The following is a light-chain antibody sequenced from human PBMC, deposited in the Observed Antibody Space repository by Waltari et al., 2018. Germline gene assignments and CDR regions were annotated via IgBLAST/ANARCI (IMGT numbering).Light chain of an antibody. CDR1: QSVNIN. CDR3: QQYNNWPPWT. J-gene: IGKJ1*01. CDR2: GAS. Sequence: EIVMTQSPATLSLSPGARATLSCRASQSVNINLAWYQQKPGQGPRLLIYGASTRATAIPARFSGSGSGTEFTLTISSLQSEDFAVYYCQQYNNWPPWTFGQGTKVEIK. V-gene: IGKV3-15*01.